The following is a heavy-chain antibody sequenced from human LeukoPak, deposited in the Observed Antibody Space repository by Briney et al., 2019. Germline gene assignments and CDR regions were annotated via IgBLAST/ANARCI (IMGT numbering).Heavy chain of an antibody. D-gene: IGHD6-13*01. Sequence: PGGSLRLSCAAFGFTFSSYAMNWVRQAPGKGLEWVSAISGGSGGSTYYADSVKGRFTISRDNSKNTLYLQMNSLRAEDTAVYYCAKKLAYYYYYGMDVWGQGTTVTVSS. J-gene: IGHJ6*02. V-gene: IGHV3-23*01. CDR2: ISGGSGGST. CDR3: AKKLAYYYYYGMDV. CDR1: GFTFSSYA.